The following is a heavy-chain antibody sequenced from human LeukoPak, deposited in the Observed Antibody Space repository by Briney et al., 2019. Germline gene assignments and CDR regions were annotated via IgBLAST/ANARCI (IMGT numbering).Heavy chain of an antibody. CDR1: GFTFDDYA. J-gene: IGHJ4*02. D-gene: IGHD3-10*01. CDR2: ISWNSGSI. Sequence: PGGSLRLSCAASGFTFDDYAMHWVRQAPGKGLEWVSGISWNSGSIGYADSVKGRFTISRDNSKNTLYLQMDSLRVEDTAVYYCAKDPGYGSGSYFDYWGQGTLVTVSS. CDR3: AKDPGYGSGSYFDY. V-gene: IGHV3-9*01.